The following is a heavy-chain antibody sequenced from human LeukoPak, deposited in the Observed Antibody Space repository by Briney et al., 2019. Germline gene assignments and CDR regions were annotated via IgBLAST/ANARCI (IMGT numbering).Heavy chain of an antibody. V-gene: IGHV3-73*01. CDR2: IRSKANSYAT. CDR3: TRREELWGNFDY. CDR1: GFTFSGSA. D-gene: IGHD1-7*01. J-gene: IGHJ4*02. Sequence: PGGSLRLSCAASGFTFSGSAMHWVRQASGKGLEWVGRIRSKANSYATAYAASVKGRFAISRDDSKNTAYLQMNSLKTEDTAVYYCTRREELWGNFDYWGQGTLVTVSS.